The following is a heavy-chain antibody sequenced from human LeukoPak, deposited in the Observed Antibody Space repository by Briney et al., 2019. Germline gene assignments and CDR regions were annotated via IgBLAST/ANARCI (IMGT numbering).Heavy chain of an antibody. CDR3: AKEAVASAYFDY. V-gene: IGHV3-23*01. CDR1: GFTFSSYA. Sequence: GGSLRLSCAASGFTFSSYAMSWVRQAPGKGLERVSAISGSGSSLYYADSVKGRFTISRDYSKNMLYLQMNSLRAEDTAVYYCAKEAVASAYFDYWGQGILVTVSS. CDR2: ISGSGSSL. J-gene: IGHJ4*02. D-gene: IGHD6-19*01.